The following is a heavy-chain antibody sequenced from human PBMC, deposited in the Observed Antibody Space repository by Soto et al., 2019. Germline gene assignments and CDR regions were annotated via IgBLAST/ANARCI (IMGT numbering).Heavy chain of an antibody. Sequence: EVQLVESGGGLVQPGGSLRLSCATSGFTFRSYSMNWVRQAPGKGLEWVSYIISSSSTKYYADSVKGRFTISRDNAKNPLYLQLNSLRAEDTAMYYCARAARDYYYMDVWGKGTTVTVSS. CDR1: GFTFRSYS. CDR3: ARAARDYYYMDV. J-gene: IGHJ6*03. V-gene: IGHV3-48*01. CDR2: IISSSSTK.